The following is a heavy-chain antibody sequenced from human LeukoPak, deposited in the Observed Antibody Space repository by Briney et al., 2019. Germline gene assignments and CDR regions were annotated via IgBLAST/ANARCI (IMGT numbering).Heavy chain of an antibody. J-gene: IGHJ4*02. V-gene: IGHV3-30-3*01. CDR2: ISYDGSNK. Sequence: GGSLRLSCAASGFTFSSYAMHWVRQAPGKGLEWVAVISYDGSNKYYADSVKGRFTISRDNSKNTLYLQMNSLRAEDTAVYYCARDPGGVIVPYYFDYWGQGTLVTVSS. D-gene: IGHD3-16*02. CDR3: ARDPGGVIVPYYFDY. CDR1: GFTFSSYA.